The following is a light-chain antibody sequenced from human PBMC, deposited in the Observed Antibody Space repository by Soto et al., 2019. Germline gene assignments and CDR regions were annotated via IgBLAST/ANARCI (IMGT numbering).Light chain of an antibody. Sequence: DIQMTQSPSSLSASVGDRATITCRASQTIDTYLNWYQQNPGKAPKLLIYAASTVQTGVTSRCSGSGSGTDFTLTISSLQPDDFATYYCQQGTCPPYTFGQGTKLEIK. CDR1: QTIDTY. CDR2: AAS. CDR3: QQGTCPPYT. J-gene: IGKJ2*01. V-gene: IGKV1-39*01.